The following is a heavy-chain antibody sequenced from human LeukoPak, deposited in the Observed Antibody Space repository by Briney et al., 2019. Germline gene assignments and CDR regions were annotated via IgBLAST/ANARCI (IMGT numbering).Heavy chain of an antibody. CDR2: ISGDGVNA. J-gene: IGHJ4*02. CDR3: ARDALTSGYSSGCHDY. V-gene: IGHV3-30-3*01. D-gene: IGHD6-19*01. Sequence: GRSLRLSCAASGFTFSGYAMHWVRQAPGKGLQWLIVISGDGVNAYYADSVKGRFTISRDNAKNTIFLQMNSLRAEDTAVYYCARDALTSGYSSGCHDYWGQGTLVTVSS. CDR1: GFTFSGYA.